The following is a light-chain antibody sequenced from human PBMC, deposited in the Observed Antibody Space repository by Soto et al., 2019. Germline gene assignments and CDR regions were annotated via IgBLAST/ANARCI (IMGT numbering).Light chain of an antibody. Sequence: EIVLTQSPATLSLSPGERATLACRASQSVSSYLAWYQQKPGPAPRLLIYDASNRATGIPARFSGSGSGTDFTLTISSLEPEDFAVYYCQRSSNWPPNVGPGTKVDIK. V-gene: IGKV3-11*01. J-gene: IGKJ3*01. CDR1: QSVSSY. CDR3: QRSSNWPPN. CDR2: DAS.